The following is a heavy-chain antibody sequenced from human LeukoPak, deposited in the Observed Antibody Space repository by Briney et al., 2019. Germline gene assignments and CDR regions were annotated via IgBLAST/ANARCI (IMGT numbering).Heavy chain of an antibody. Sequence: SETLSLTCTVSGGSISSSSYYWGWIRQPPGKGLEWIGSIYYSGSTYYNPSLKSRVTISVDTSKNQFSLKLSSVTAADTAVYYCARRCNYYMDVWGKGTTVTISS. CDR1: GGSISSSSYY. J-gene: IGHJ6*03. CDR3: ARRCNYYMDV. V-gene: IGHV4-39*01. CDR2: IYYSGST.